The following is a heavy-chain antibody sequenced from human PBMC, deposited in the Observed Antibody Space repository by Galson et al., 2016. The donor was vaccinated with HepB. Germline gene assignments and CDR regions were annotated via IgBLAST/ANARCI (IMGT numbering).Heavy chain of an antibody. V-gene: IGHV3-48*01. CDR1: GFTFSSYS. CDR2: ISSSSSTI. D-gene: IGHD5-18*01. Sequence: SLRLSCAASGFTFSSYSMNWVRQAPGKGLEWVSYISSSSSTIYHADSVKGRVTISRDNAKNSLYLQMNSLRAEDTAVYYCAIHPADTASYDADYWAREPWSPSPQ. CDR3: AIHPADTASYDADY. J-gene: IGHJ4*02.